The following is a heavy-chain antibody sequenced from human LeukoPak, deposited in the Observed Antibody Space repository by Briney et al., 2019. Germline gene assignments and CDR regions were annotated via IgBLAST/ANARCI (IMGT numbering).Heavy chain of an antibody. J-gene: IGHJ4*02. D-gene: IGHD2-15*01. CDR2: IYSGGST. CDR1: GFTVSSNY. CDR3: IIDLGDYNDF. V-gene: IGHV3-53*01. Sequence: GGSLRLSCAASGFTVSSNYMSWVRQAPGKGLEWVSVIYSGGSTYYADSVKGRFTISRDNAKNTLYLQMSSLRADDTAVYYCIIDLGDYNDFWGQGTLVSVSS.